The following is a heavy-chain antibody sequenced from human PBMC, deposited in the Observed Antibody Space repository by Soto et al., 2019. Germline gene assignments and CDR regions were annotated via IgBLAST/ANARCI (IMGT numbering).Heavy chain of an antibody. D-gene: IGHD3-10*01. CDR1: GGSISSGGYY. Sequence: QVQLQESGPGLVKPSQTLSLTCTVSGGSISSGGYYWSWIRQHPGKGLEWIGYIYYSGSTYYNPPLKSRVTISVDTSKNQFSLKLSSVTAADTAVYYCARVGTTLGRPVRGLVDYWGQGTLVTVSS. CDR2: IYYSGST. CDR3: ARVGTTLGRPVRGLVDY. V-gene: IGHV4-31*03. J-gene: IGHJ4*02.